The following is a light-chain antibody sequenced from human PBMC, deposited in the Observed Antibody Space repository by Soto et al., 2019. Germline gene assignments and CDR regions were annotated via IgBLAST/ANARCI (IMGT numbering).Light chain of an antibody. CDR2: GAS. J-gene: IGKJ2*02. V-gene: IGKV3-20*01. Sequence: EIVLTQSPGTLSLSPGERATLSCRASQSVSSSYLAWYQQKPGQAPRLLLYGASSRATGIPDRFSGSGSGTKFTLTISRLEPEDFAVYYCQQYGGSPGCTFGQGTKLEIK. CDR3: QQYGGSPGCT. CDR1: QSVSSSY.